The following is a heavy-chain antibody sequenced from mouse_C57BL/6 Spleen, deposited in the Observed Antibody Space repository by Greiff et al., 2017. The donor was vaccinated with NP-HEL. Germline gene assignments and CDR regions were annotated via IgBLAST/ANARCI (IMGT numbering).Heavy chain of an antibody. CDR3: IVRGIYYYGSSDY. CDR1: GFTFSNYW. J-gene: IGHJ2*01. V-gene: IGHV6-3*01. CDR2: IRLKSDNYAT. Sequence: EVKVEESGGGLVQPGGSMKLSCVASGFTFSNYWMNWVRQSPEKGLEWVAQIRLKSDNYATHYAESVKGRFTISRDDSKSSVYLQMNNLRAEDTGIYYCIVRGIYYYGSSDYWGQGTTLTVSS. D-gene: IGHD1-1*01.